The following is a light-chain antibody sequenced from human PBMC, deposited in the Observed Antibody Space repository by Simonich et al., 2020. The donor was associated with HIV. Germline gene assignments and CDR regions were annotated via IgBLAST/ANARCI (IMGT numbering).Light chain of an antibody. V-gene: IGKV1-39*01. J-gene: IGKJ1*01. CDR2: AAS. Sequence: DIQLTQSPSFLSASVGDRVTITCRASQDISSYLAWYQQKPGEAPKLLIYAASSLQSGVPSRFSGSGSGTDFTLTISSLQPEDFATYYCQQSFSAPRTFGPGTKVEIK. CDR3: QQSFSAPRT. CDR1: QDISSY.